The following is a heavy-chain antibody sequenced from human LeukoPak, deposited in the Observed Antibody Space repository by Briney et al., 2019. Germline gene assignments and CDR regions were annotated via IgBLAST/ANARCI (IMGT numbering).Heavy chain of an antibody. J-gene: IGHJ6*03. CDR1: GASFSGYY. CDR3: ARDRSGYSYGYYYYYYYYMDV. Sequence: SETLSLTCAVYGASFSGYYWSWIRQPPGKGLEWIGYIYYSGSTNYNPSLKSRVTISVDTSKNQFTLKLSSVTAADTAVYYCARDRSGYSYGYYYYYYYYMDVWGKGTTVTVSS. V-gene: IGHV4-59*12. D-gene: IGHD5-18*01. CDR2: IYYSGST.